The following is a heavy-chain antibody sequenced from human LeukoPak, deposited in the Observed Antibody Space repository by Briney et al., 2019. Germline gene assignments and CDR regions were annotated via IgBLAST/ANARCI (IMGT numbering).Heavy chain of an antibody. Sequence: GASVKVSCKASGYTFTSYYMHWVRQAPRPGLEWMGIINPSCSSTSYAQKFQGRVTMTRDMSTSTVYMEPSRLRSDDTAVYYCARGGWSGYSYGSEPEKYFDYWGQGTLVTVSS. CDR3: ARGGWSGYSYGSEPEKYFDY. V-gene: IGHV1-46*01. CDR1: GYTFTSYY. D-gene: IGHD5-18*01. CDR2: INPSCSST. J-gene: IGHJ4*02.